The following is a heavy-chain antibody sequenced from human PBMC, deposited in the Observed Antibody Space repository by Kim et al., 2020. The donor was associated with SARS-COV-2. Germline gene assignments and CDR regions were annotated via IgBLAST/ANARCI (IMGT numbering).Heavy chain of an antibody. V-gene: IGHV1-58*01. J-gene: IGHJ4*02. D-gene: IGHD6-6*01. CDR3: AAVRGDSSSRMVDY. Sequence: AQKFQERVTITRDMSTRTAYMELSSLRSEDTAVYYCAAVRGDSSSRMVDYWGQGTLVTVSS.